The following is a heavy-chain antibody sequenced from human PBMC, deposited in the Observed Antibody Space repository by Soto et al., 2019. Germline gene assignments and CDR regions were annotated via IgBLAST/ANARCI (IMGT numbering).Heavy chain of an antibody. J-gene: IGHJ4*02. CDR2: ISAYNANA. CDR3: ARENSYFEY. V-gene: IGHV1-18*01. CDR1: GYTFRNCG. Sequence: QIQLLQSGAEVKKPGASVKVTCKASGYTFRNCGLSWVRQAPGQGLEWMGWISAYNANANYAQKFQGRLTMTADTSTSTAYMELRSLRSDDTAVYYCARENSYFEYWGQGTLVTVSS.